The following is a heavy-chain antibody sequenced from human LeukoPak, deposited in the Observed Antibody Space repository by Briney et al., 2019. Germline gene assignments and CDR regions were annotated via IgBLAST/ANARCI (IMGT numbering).Heavy chain of an antibody. V-gene: IGHV4-59*12. D-gene: IGHD3-10*01. CDR2: IYYSGST. CDR3: ARRRGGSGSYYKKQHFDY. CDR1: GGSISSYY. J-gene: IGHJ4*02. Sequence: SETLSLTCTVSGGSISSYYWSWIRQPPGKGLEWIGYIYYSGSTNYNPSLKSRVTISVDTSKNQFSLKLSSVTAADTAVYYCARRRGGSGSYYKKQHFDYWGQGTLVTVSS.